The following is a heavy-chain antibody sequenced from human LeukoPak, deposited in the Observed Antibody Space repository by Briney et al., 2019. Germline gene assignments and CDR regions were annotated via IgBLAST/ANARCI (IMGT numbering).Heavy chain of an antibody. CDR1: GFSFSTYA. J-gene: IGHJ4*02. CDR2: IWYDGSYE. Sequence: GGSLRLSCAASGFSFSTYAMHWVRQAPGKGLQWVAVIWYDGSYEYYVDSVKGRFTISRDNPKNTLYLQMNSLRAEDTAVYYCARELNSDFGILRGLPGYWGQGTQATVSS. CDR3: ARELNSDFGILRGLPGY. V-gene: IGHV3-33*01. D-gene: IGHD3-9*01.